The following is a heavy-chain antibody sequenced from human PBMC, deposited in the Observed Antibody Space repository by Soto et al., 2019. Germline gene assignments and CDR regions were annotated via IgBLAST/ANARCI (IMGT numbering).Heavy chain of an antibody. J-gene: IGHJ5*02. CDR3: ARGIVGATIGSRPYNWFDP. V-gene: IGHV4-34*01. CDR2: INHSGST. CDR1: GGSFIGYY. Sequence: LSLTSAVYGGSFIGYYWSWIRQPPGKGLEWIGEINHSGSTNYNPSLKSRVTISVDTSKNQFSLKLSSVTAADTAVYYCARGIVGATIGSRPYNWFDPWGQGTLVTVSS. D-gene: IGHD1-26*01.